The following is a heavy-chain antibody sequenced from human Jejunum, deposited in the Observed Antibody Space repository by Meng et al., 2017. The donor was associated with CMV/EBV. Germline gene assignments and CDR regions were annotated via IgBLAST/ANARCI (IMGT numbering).Heavy chain of an antibody. V-gene: IGHV4-59*01. CDR1: GGSMRGYC. D-gene: IGHD1-26*01. Sequence: TVAGGSMRGYCWSWIRQPPGKGLEWIGYIYSAGSTNYNPSLKSRVTISIDTSKNQFSLKVTSVTAADTAVYYCARANSGSALYYFDYWGQGTLVTVSS. CDR2: IYSAGST. CDR3: ARANSGSALYYFDY. J-gene: IGHJ4*02.